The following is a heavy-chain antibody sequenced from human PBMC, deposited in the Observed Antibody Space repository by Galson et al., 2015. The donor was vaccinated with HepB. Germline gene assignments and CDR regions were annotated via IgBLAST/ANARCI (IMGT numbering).Heavy chain of an antibody. CDR1: GFTLRKYD. CDR2: ISYDGTKE. CDR3: AKTRKGYCSSTSCYTFDY. D-gene: IGHD2-2*02. Sequence: SLRLSCAASGFTLRKYDMHWVRQTPGKGLEWVAVISYDGTKEYYADSVKGRFTISRDNSKNTLYLQMNSLRAEDTAVYYCAKTRKGYCSSTSCYTFDYWGQGTLVTVSS. J-gene: IGHJ4*02. V-gene: IGHV3-30*18.